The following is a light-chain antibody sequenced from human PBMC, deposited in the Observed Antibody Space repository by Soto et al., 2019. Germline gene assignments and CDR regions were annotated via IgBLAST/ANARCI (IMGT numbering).Light chain of an antibody. V-gene: IGKV1-39*01. CDR1: QSIRSH. J-gene: IGKJ4*01. CDR3: QQSYSSPLT. Sequence: DIQMTQSPSSMSASVGDRVTITCWACQSIRSHLNWYQQELVKAPKLLVYSASTLQSGVPSRLSGSGSATAFLLTISSLYPEDFASYYCQQSYSSPLTFGGGTKLEIK. CDR2: SAS.